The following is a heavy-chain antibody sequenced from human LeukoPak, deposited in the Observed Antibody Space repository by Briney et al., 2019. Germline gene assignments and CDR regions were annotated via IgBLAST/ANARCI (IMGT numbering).Heavy chain of an antibody. J-gene: IGHJ4*02. CDR1: GGSISSYY. CDR2: IYYSGST. Sequence: PSETLSLTCTVSGGSISSYYWSWIRQPPGKGLEWIGYIYYSGSTNYNPSLKSRVTISVDTSRNQFSLKLSSVTAADTAVYYCARFRRYDSSDYWGQGTLVTVSS. V-gene: IGHV4-59*12. CDR3: ARFRRYDSSDY. D-gene: IGHD3-22*01.